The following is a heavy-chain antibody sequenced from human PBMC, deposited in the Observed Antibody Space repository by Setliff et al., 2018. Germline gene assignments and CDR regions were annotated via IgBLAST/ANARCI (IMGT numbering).Heavy chain of an antibody. Sequence: SETLSLTCTVSGGSISSGGYYWSWIRQHPGKGLEWIGYIYYSGSTYYNPSLKSRVTVSVDTSKNQFSLKLSSVTAADAAVYYCARVARLVLSRNAFDIWGQGIMVTVSS. V-gene: IGHV4-31*03. D-gene: IGHD2-2*01. CDR3: ARVARLVLSRNAFDI. CDR2: IYYSGST. CDR1: GGSISSGGYY. J-gene: IGHJ3*02.